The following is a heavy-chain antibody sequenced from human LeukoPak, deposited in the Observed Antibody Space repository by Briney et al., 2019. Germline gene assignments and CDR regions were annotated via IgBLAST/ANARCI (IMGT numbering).Heavy chain of an antibody. CDR2: INPSGGTT. D-gene: IGHD3-16*02. J-gene: IGHJ4*02. Sequence: ASVKVSCKASGYTFISYYIHWVRQAPGQGLEWMGIINPSGGTTSYAQKFQGRVTITADKSTSTAYMELSSLRSEDTAVYYCARELRLGELSLVYWGQGTLVTVSS. V-gene: IGHV1-46*01. CDR1: GYTFISYY. CDR3: ARELRLGELSLVY.